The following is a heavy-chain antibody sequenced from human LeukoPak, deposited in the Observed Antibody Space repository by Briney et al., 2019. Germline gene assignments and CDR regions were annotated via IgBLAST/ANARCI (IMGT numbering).Heavy chain of an antibody. J-gene: IGHJ4*02. V-gene: IGHV4-59*12. CDR1: GGSISSYY. D-gene: IGHD5-12*01. Sequence: KASETLSLTCTVSGGSISSYYWSWIRQPPGKGLEWIGYIYYSGSTNYNPSLKSRVTISVDRSKNQFSLKLSSVTAADTAVYYCARGRGYSGYDWASHYYFDYWGQGTLVTVSS. CDR3: ARGRGYSGYDWASHYYFDY. CDR2: IYYSGST.